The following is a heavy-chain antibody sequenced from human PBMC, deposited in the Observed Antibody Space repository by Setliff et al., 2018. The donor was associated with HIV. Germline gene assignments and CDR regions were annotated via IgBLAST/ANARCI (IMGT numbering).Heavy chain of an antibody. CDR1: GGTFNNYA. Sequence: SVKVSCKASGGTFNNYAISWLRQAPGQGLVWMGKIIPILGTANYAQRFQGRVTMTADESTSTVYMELNSLSSEDTAMYYCARDAGYSGSSWNYWGQGTLVTVSS. J-gene: IGHJ4*02. V-gene: IGHV1-69*11. D-gene: IGHD5-12*01. CDR2: IIPILGTA. CDR3: ARDAGYSGSSWNY.